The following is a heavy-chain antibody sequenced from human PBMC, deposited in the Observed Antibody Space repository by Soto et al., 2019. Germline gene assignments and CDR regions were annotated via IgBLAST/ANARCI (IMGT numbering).Heavy chain of an antibody. V-gene: IGHV4-59*01. Sequence: PSETLSLTCTVSGCSISSYYWSWIRQPPGKGLEWIGYIYYSGSTNYNPSLKSRVTISVDTSKNQFSLKLSSVTAADTAVYYCARGIVPDWFDPWGQGTLVTVSS. CDR1: GCSISSYY. CDR3: ARGIVPDWFDP. D-gene: IGHD3-22*01. J-gene: IGHJ5*02. CDR2: IYYSGST.